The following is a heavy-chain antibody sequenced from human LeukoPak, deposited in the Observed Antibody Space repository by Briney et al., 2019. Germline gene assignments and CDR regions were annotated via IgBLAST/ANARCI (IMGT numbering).Heavy chain of an antibody. CDR2: INQHGSEK. CDR3: ARCPVLRYFDWSDY. V-gene: IGHV3-7*01. D-gene: IGHD3-9*01. CDR1: GFTFSNYW. J-gene: IGHJ4*02. Sequence: GGSLRLSCAASGFTFSNYWMSWVRQAPGKGLEWVANINQHGSEKYYVDSVKGRFTISRDDAKNSLYLQMNSLRAEDTAVYYCARCPVLRYFDWSDYGGQGTLVTVSS.